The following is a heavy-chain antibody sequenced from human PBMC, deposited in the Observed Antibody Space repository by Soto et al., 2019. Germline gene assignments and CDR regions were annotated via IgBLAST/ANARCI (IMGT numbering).Heavy chain of an antibody. Sequence: SETLSLTCAVSGGPISSSNWWSWVRQPPGKGLEWIGEIYHSGSTNYNPSLKSRVTISVDKSKNQFSLKLSSVTAADTAVYYCARQHSSSTSFDYWGQGTQVTVSS. V-gene: IGHV4-4*02. CDR3: ARQHSSSTSFDY. CDR2: IYHSGST. J-gene: IGHJ4*02. D-gene: IGHD6-6*01. CDR1: GGPISSSNW.